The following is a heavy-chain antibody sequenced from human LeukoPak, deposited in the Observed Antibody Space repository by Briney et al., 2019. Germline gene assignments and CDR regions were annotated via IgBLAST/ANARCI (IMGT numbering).Heavy chain of an antibody. D-gene: IGHD3-16*01. CDR3: ARGMIYYYYMDV. CDR1: GYTFTSHD. CDR2: VNPKSGNT. J-gene: IGHJ6*03. V-gene: IGHV1-8*03. Sequence: ASVKVSCKASGYTFTSHDSNWVRQATAQGLEWMGWVNPKSGNTVYAQKFQGRVIFTRNTSLSTAYMELSSLRSEDTAVYYCARGMIYYYYMDVWGKGTTVTVSS.